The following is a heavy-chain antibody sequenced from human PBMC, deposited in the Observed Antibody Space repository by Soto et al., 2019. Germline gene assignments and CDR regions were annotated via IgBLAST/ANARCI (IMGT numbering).Heavy chain of an antibody. CDR1: GYTFSTSG. J-gene: IGHJ6*02. CDR2: ISTYNGDT. CDR3: ARAGAAPYYYYGMDV. Sequence: ASVKVSCKASGYTFSTSGMSWLRQAHGQGLEWMGWISTYNGDTNDAPKFQDRVTMTSDTSTSTVYMELRSLRSDDTAVYYCARAGAAPYYYYGMDVWGQGTRVTVSS. V-gene: IGHV1-18*01. D-gene: IGHD2-15*01.